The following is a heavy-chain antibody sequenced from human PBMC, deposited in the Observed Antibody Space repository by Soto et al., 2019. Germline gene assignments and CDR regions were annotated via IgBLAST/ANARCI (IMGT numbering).Heavy chain of an antibody. D-gene: IGHD6-13*01. CDR1: GYTFTGYY. V-gene: IGHV1-2*02. J-gene: IGHJ5*02. CDR3: AREGTHSSPTRFDP. Sequence: ASVKVSCRASGYTFTGYYMHWVRQAPGQGLEWMGWINPNSGGTNYAQKFQGRVTMTRDTSISTAYMELSRLRSDDTAVYYCAREGTHSSPTRFDPWGQGTLVTVPQ. CDR2: INPNSGGT.